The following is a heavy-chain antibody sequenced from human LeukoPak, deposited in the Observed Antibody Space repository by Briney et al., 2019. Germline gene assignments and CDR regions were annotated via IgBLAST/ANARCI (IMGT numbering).Heavy chain of an antibody. CDR3: ARDPRYNYDYGSPDF. J-gene: IGHJ4*02. CDR1: GFTFQSYS. V-gene: IGHV3-48*01. CDR2: ISSTSATI. D-gene: IGHD5-18*01. Sequence: GGSLRLSCAASGFTFQSYSMNWVRQPPGKGLEWVAYISSTSATIYYAQSVKGRFTISRDNAKYSVHLQMNSLRVEDTATYYCARDPRYNYDYGSPDFWGQGTLVTVSS.